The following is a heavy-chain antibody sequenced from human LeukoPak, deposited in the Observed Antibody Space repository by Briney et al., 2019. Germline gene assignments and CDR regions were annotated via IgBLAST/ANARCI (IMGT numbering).Heavy chain of an antibody. CDR2: ISGSGGST. V-gene: IGHV3-23*01. J-gene: IGHJ4*02. CDR3: AKISYYDFWSGYPVYLFDY. D-gene: IGHD3-3*01. CDR1: GFTFSSYA. Sequence: GGSLRLSCAASGFTFSSYAMSWVRQAPGKGLEWVSAISGSGGSTYYADSVKGRFTISRDNSKNTLYLQMNSLRAEDTAVYYCAKISYYDFWSGYPVYLFDYWGQGTLVTVSS.